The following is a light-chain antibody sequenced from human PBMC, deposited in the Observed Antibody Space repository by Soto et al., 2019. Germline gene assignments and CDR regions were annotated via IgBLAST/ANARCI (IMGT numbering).Light chain of an antibody. Sequence: EIVLTQSPGTLSLPPGERATLSCRASQSVSSSYLAWYQQKPGQAPRLLIYGASSRATGIPDRFSGSGSGTDFTLTITRLEPEDFVLYYCQHFRAFGQGTRLEIK. J-gene: IGKJ5*01. CDR3: QHFRA. CDR2: GAS. V-gene: IGKV3-20*01. CDR1: QSVSSSY.